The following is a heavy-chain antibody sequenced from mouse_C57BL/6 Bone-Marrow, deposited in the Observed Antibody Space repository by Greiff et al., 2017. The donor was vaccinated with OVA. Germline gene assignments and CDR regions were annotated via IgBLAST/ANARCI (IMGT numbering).Heavy chain of an antibody. J-gene: IGHJ1*03. CDR3: ARKSYWYFDV. CDR1: GYTFTSYW. Sequence: QVQLQQPGAELVMPGASVKLSCKASGYTFTSYWMHWVKQRPGQGLEWIGEIDPSDSYTNYNQKFKGKSTLTVDKSSSTAYMQLSSLTSEDSAVYYGARKSYWYFDVWGTGTTVTVSS. V-gene: IGHV1-69*01. CDR2: IDPSDSYT.